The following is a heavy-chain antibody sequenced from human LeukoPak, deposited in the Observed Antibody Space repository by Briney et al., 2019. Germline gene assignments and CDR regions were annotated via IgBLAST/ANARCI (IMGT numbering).Heavy chain of an antibody. CDR1: GGTFSSYA. J-gene: IGHJ4*02. CDR3: ARAPYGSGPFDYYFDY. Sequence: GASVKVSCKASGGTFSSYAISWVRQAPGQGLEWMGGIIPIFGTANYAQKFQGRVTITADKSTSTAYMELSSLRSEDTAVYYCARAPYGSGPFDYYFDYWGQGTLVTVSS. D-gene: IGHD3-10*01. V-gene: IGHV1-69*06. CDR2: IIPIFGTA.